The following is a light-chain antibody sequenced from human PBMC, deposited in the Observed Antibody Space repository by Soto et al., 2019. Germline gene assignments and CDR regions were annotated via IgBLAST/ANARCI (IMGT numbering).Light chain of an antibody. CDR1: QSISSW. J-gene: IGKJ1*01. Sequence: DLQLTQSPSTLSASVGDRVTITCRARQSISSWLAWYQQKPGKAPNLLIYKTSNLESGVPSRFSGSGSGTEFTLTISSLQPDDFATYYCQYYNDYCWTFGQGTKVEIK. CDR3: QYYNDYCWT. CDR2: KTS. V-gene: IGKV1-5*03.